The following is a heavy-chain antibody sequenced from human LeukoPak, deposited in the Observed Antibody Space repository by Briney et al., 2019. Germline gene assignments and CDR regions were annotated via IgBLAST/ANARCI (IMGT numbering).Heavy chain of an antibody. D-gene: IGHD2-21*02. CDR1: GYSITSGYY. J-gene: IGHJ4*02. Sequence: KPSETLSLTCTVSGYSITSGYYWGWIRQPPGKGLEWIGSIYHTGSTFYNPSLKSRVTISVDPSKNQFSLKLSSVIVADTAVYYCARGGLAYCGGDCLPLDYWGQGTLVTVSS. CDR2: IYHTGST. V-gene: IGHV4-38-2*02. CDR3: ARGGLAYCGGDCLPLDY.